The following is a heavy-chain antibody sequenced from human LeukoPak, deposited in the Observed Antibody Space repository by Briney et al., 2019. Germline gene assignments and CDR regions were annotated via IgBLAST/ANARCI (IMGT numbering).Heavy chain of an antibody. CDR3: ARDYDSSGYHHHDAFDI. D-gene: IGHD3-22*01. J-gene: IGHJ3*02. Sequence: ASVKVSCKASGYTFTSYAMNWVRQAPGQGLEWMGWINTNTGNPTYAQGFTGRFVFSLDTSVSTAYLQISSLKAEDTAVYYCARDYDSSGYHHHDAFDIWGQGTMVTVSS. V-gene: IGHV7-4-1*02. CDR1: GYTFTSYA. CDR2: INTNTGNP.